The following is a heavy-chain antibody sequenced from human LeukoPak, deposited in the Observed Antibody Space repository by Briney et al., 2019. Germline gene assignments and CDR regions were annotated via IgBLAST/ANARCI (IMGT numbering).Heavy chain of an antibody. V-gene: IGHV4-59*08. D-gene: IGHD3-3*01. Sequence: SETLSLTCTVSGDSISSYYWSWIRQPPGKGLEWIGYIYYSGSTNYNPSLKSRVTISIDTSKNQFSLKLSSVTAADTAVYYCAGGLGGDFWSGFDYWGQGTLVTVSS. J-gene: IGHJ4*02. CDR3: AGGLGGDFWSGFDY. CDR2: IYYSGST. CDR1: GDSISSYY.